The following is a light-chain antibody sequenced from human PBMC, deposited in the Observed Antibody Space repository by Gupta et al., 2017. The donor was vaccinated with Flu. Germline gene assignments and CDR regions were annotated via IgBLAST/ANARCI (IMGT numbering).Light chain of an antibody. CDR2: VAS. CDR3: RQYNNYFTWT. V-gene: IGKV1-8*01. CDR1: QDITNT. J-gene: IGKJ1*01. Sequence: AIRITQSPSSLSVSAGDRVTITCRASQDITNTLAWFQQKPGKAPKLLISVASTLQSGAPSRFSGSGSGTDFTLTISCPQSEDLATYSCRQYNNYFTWTLGQGTKVEI.